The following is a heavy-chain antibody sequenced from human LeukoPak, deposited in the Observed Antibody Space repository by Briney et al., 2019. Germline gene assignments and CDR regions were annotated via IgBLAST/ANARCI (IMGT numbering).Heavy chain of an antibody. V-gene: IGHV5-51*01. Sequence: GESLKISCKASGYSFTDSWIGWVRQMPGKGLEWMAIIYPSDSDIKYSPSFQGQVSISADKSISTTFLQWSGLKASDTAMYFCARFRQSPCTGTSCYHYFDYWGQGTLVTVSS. CDR3: ARFRQSPCTGTSCYHYFDY. CDR1: GYSFTDSW. CDR2: IYPSDSDI. D-gene: IGHD2-2*01. J-gene: IGHJ4*02.